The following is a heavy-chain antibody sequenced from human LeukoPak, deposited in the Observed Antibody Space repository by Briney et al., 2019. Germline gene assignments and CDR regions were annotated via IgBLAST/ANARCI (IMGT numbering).Heavy chain of an antibody. CDR2: VHNVGST. J-gene: IGHJ4*02. D-gene: IGHD6-19*01. CDR1: GVSTTNGIYY. Sequence: SETPSLTCTVSGVSTTNGIYYWAWIRQPPGKGLEWIGSVHNVGSTYYNLSLRSRVTMSIDTSKNRFSLRLNSVTAADTAVYYCARHAEYNSGWHFYLDHWGQGILVTVSS. V-gene: IGHV4-39*01. CDR3: ARHAEYNSGWHFYLDH.